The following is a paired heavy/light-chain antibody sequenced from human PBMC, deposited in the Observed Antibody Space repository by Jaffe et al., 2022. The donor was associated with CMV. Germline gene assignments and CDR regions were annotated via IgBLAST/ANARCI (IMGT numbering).Heavy chain of an antibody. CDR2: ISSSSSYI. J-gene: IGHJ6*02. D-gene: IGHD6-13*01. CDR3: ARDGSSSWPLVRWGSNYYGMDV. V-gene: IGHV3-21*01. CDR1: GFTFSSYS. Sequence: EVQLVESGGGLVKPGGSLRLSCAASGFTFSSYSMNWVRQAPGKGLEWVSSISSSSSYIYYADSVKGRFTISRDNAKNSLYLQMNSLRAEDTAVYYCARDGSSSWPLVRWGSNYYGMDVWGQGTTVTVSS.
Light chain of an antibody. V-gene: IGLV5-39*01. CDR1: SGINVGTYR. CDR2: YKSDSDK. Sequence: QPVLTQPTSLSASPGASARFTCTLRSGINVGTYRIYWYQQKPGSLPRYLLRYKSDSDKQQGSGVPSRFSGSKDASTNAGLLLISGLQSEDEADYYCAIWYSSTWVFGGGTKLTVL. J-gene: IGLJ3*02. CDR3: AIWYSSTWV.